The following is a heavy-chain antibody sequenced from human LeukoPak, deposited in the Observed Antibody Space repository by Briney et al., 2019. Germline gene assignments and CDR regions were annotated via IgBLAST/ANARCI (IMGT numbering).Heavy chain of an antibody. D-gene: IGHD6-19*01. Sequence: GGSLRLSCAASGFTFSDYYMTWMRQAPGKGLEWVSYISRRDGSTKYTDSVKGRFTISRDNAKNSLYLQMNSLRAEDTAVYYCARGNGISTAWYCYFDYWGQGTLVTVSS. CDR1: GFTFSDYY. CDR2: ISRRDGST. J-gene: IGHJ4*02. CDR3: ARGNGISTAWYCYFDY. V-gene: IGHV3-11*06.